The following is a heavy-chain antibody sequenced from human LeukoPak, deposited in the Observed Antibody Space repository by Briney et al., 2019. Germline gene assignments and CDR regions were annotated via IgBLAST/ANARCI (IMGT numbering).Heavy chain of an antibody. J-gene: IGHJ5*02. CDR2: INEDGSEK. V-gene: IGHV3-7*01. D-gene: IGHD3-16*01. Sequence: GGSLRLSCVASGFTFSRHLISCVRRAPGKGVEWVANINEDGSEKNYVDSVKGRFTISRDNAKNSLYLQMNSLRAEDTAMYYCAKDPSYDVTSWGQGTLVTVSS. CDR3: AKDPSYDVTS. CDR1: GFTFSRHL.